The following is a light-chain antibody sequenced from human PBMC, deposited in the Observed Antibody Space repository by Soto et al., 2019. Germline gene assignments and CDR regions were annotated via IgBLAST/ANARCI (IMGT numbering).Light chain of an antibody. CDR3: AAWDDSLSGQV. J-gene: IGLJ1*01. Sequence: QSVLTQPPSASGTPGQRGTISCSGSSSNIGSNYVYWYQQPPGTAPKLLVYRNKQRPSGVPDRFSGSKSGTSASLAISGLRSEDEADYYCAAWDDSLSGQVFGTGTKVTVL. V-gene: IGLV1-47*01. CDR1: SSNIGSNY. CDR2: RNK.